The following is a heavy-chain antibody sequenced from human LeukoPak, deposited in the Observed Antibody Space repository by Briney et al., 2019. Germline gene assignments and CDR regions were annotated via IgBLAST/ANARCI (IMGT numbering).Heavy chain of an antibody. Sequence: ASVKVSCKASVYTFTGYYMHWVRQAPGQGLEWMGWINPNSGGTNYAQKFQGRVTMTRDTSISTAYMELSRLRSDDTAVYYCARVPGGLELDAFDIWGQGTMVTVSS. V-gene: IGHV1-2*02. J-gene: IGHJ3*02. CDR2: INPNSGGT. CDR1: VYTFTGYY. CDR3: ARVPGGLELDAFDI. D-gene: IGHD4-23*01.